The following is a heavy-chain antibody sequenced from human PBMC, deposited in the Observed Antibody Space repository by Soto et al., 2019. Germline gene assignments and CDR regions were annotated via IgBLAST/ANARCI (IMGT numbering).Heavy chain of an antibody. Sequence: SVKVSCKASGGTFSSYAISWVRQAPGQGLEWMGGIIPIFGTANYAQKFQGRVTITADESTSTAYMELSSLRSEDTAVYYCASVKLQSGSYYTPLALFDYWGQGTPVTV. CDR2: IIPIFGTA. CDR3: ASVKLQSGSYYTPLALFDY. J-gene: IGHJ4*02. V-gene: IGHV1-69*13. D-gene: IGHD3-10*01. CDR1: GGTFSSYA.